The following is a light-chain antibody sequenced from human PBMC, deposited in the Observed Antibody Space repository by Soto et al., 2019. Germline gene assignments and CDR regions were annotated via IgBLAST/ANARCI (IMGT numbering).Light chain of an antibody. J-gene: IGKJ4*01. V-gene: IGKV1-39*01. Sequence: DIQMTQSPSSLSASVGGRVTITCRASPNITSFLNWYQQKPGKAPKLLIYATSSLQSGVPARFSGGRSGTDFSLSISSLQPEDFATYYCQQTYVAPVTFGGGTKVEI. CDR3: QQTYVAPVT. CDR1: PNITSF. CDR2: ATS.